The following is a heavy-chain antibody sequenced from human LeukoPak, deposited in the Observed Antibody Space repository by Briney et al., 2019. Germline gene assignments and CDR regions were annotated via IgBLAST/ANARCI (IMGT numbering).Heavy chain of an antibody. CDR2: INGDGRNI. CDR3: TRDLMDYDVSTGLHHYYMDV. V-gene: IGHV3-74*01. Sequence: GGSQRLSCVASGFTFSSYWMHWVRQDPRRGLVWVSRINGDGRNINYADSVRGRFTISRDNAKNTLYLQMNTLRVEDPAVYYCTRDLMDYDVSTGLHHYYMDVWGQGTTVTVSS. D-gene: IGHD3-9*01. CDR1: GFTFSSYW. J-gene: IGHJ6*02.